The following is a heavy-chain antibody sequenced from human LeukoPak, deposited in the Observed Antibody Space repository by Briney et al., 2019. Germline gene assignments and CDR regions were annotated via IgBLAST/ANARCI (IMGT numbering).Heavy chain of an antibody. Sequence: WASVKVSCKASGYTFTSYYMHWVRQAPGQGLEWMGIINPSGGSTSYAQKFQGRVTMTRDTSTSTVYMELSSLRSEDTAVYYCARETYDILTGPTPLDYWGQGTLVTVSS. CDR1: GYTFTSYY. CDR2: INPSGGST. V-gene: IGHV1-46*01. D-gene: IGHD3-9*01. CDR3: ARETYDILTGPTPLDY. J-gene: IGHJ4*02.